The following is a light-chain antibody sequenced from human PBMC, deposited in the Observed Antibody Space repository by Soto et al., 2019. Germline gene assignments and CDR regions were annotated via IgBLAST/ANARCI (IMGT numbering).Light chain of an antibody. CDR2: GAS. J-gene: IGKJ5*01. CDR3: QQRSNWPPIT. V-gene: IGKV3D-20*02. Sequence: EILLTHSPGTLSLSPGERATLSCSASQSVSSSYLAWYQQKPGQAPRLLIYGASSRATGIPDRFSGSGSGTDFTLTISRLEPEDFAVYYCQQRSNWPPITFGQGTRLEIK. CDR1: QSVSSSY.